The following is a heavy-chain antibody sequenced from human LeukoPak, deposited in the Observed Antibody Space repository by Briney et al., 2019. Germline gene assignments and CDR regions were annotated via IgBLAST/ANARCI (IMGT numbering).Heavy chain of an antibody. CDR1: GGSFSGYY. CDR3: ARADGTDY. Sequence: SETLSLTCAVYGGSFSGYYWSWIRQPPGKGLEWIGEINHSGSTNYNPSLESRVTISVDTSKNQFSLKLSSVTAADTAVYYCARADGTDYWGQGTLVTVSS. J-gene: IGHJ4*02. CDR2: INHSGST. V-gene: IGHV4-34*01.